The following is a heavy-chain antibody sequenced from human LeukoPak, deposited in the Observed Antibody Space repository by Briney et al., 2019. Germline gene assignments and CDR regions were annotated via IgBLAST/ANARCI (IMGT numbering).Heavy chain of an antibody. CDR3: ARDKAPSAAAGYFVY. D-gene: IGHD6-13*01. CDR2: INWNGGST. Sequence: PGGSLRLSCTASGFTFDDYGMSWVRQAPGKGLEWVSGINWNGGSTGYADSVKGRFTISRDNAKNSLYLQMNSLRAEDTALYYCARDKAPSAAAGYFVYWGQGTLVTVSS. V-gene: IGHV3-20*04. J-gene: IGHJ4*02. CDR1: GFTFDDYG.